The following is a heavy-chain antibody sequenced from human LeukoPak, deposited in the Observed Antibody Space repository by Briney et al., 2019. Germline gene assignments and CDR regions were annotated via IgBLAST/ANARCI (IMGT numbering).Heavy chain of an antibody. CDR3: AKGKGGDWAIEY. CDR2: DGSKK. J-gene: IGHJ4*02. D-gene: IGHD2-21*02. V-gene: IGHV3-30*18. CDR1: GFTFNSYG. Sequence: PGGSLRLSCAASGFTFNSYGIHWVRQAPGKGLEWVAVDGSKKYYADSVKGRFTISRDNSKNTLYLQMNSLRPEDTAVYYCAKGKGGDWAIEYWGQGTLVTVSS.